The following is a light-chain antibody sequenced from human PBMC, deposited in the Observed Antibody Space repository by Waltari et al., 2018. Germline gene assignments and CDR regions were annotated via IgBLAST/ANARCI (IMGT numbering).Light chain of an antibody. CDR2: EVA. CDR3: SSYAGSSTYV. V-gene: IGLV2-8*01. J-gene: IGLJ1*01. Sequence: QSALTQPRSVSGSPGQSVTISCSGTSRDVGGYNYVSWYQQHPGEAPKLIIFEVAKRPAGVPDRFSGSKSGSLASLTGAGLRTEDEADYYCSSYAGSSTYVFGTGTTVTVL. CDR1: SRDVGGYNY.